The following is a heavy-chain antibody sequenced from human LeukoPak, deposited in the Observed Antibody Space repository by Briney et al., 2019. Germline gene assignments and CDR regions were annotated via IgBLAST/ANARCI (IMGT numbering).Heavy chain of an antibody. CDR3: AREDSPQTYYYDSRGLDY. D-gene: IGHD3-22*01. J-gene: IGHJ4*02. Sequence: GGSLRLSCVASGFTFTNYWMSWVRQTPGQGLGWVANINQDGSAKNYVDSVEGRFTISRDNAKNSLYLKMNSLRAEDTAVYYCAREDSPQTYYYDSRGLDYWGQGTLVTVSS. CDR2: INQDGSAK. V-gene: IGHV3-7*01. CDR1: GFTFTNYW.